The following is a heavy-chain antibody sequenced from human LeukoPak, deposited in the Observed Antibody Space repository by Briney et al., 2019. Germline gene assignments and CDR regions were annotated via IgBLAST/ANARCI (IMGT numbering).Heavy chain of an antibody. CDR2: IYYSGNT. CDR3: VSLSASGSGNY. Sequence: PSETLSLTCTVSGVSISSSSYYWGWIRQPPGMGLEWIGSIYYSGNTYYSPSLKSRVTISVDTSKNQLSLKLSSVTAADTALYYCVSLSASGSGNYWGQGTLVTVSS. CDR1: GVSISSSSYY. J-gene: IGHJ4*02. V-gene: IGHV4-39*01. D-gene: IGHD3-10*01.